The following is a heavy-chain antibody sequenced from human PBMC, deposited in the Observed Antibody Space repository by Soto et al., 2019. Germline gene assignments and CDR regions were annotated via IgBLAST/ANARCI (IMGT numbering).Heavy chain of an antibody. J-gene: IGHJ5*02. Sequence: PGGSLRLSCAASGFTFSSYWMSWVRQAPGKGLEWVANIKQDGSEKYYVDSVKGRFTISRDNAKNSLYLQMNSLRAEDTAVYYCARDRDCSSTSCFSWFDPWGQGTLVTVSS. CDR2: IKQDGSEK. D-gene: IGHD2-2*01. V-gene: IGHV3-7*01. CDR1: GFTFSSYW. CDR3: ARDRDCSSTSCFSWFDP.